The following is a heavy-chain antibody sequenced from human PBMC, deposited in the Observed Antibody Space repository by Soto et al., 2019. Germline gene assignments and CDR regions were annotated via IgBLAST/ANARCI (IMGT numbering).Heavy chain of an antibody. CDR2: ISYDGTKS. CDR3: VKDHSHAVGANGDYFDH. D-gene: IGHD7-27*01. Sequence: GGSLRLSCIGSGFTFGVYGFHWVRQAPGKGLEWLAIISYDGTKSDYADSVKGRFTISRDNPKNTLFPQMDGLRVDDTAIYYCVKDHSHAVGANGDYFDHWGQGTSVTVSS. J-gene: IGHJ5*02. V-gene: IGHV3-30*18. CDR1: GFTFGVYG.